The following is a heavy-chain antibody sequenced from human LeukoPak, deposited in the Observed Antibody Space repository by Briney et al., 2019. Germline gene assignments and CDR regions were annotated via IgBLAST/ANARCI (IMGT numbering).Heavy chain of an antibody. CDR3: AKSGYDSSGPNYY. CDR1: GFTFSSYA. CDR2: ISGSGGST. V-gene: IGHV3-23*01. D-gene: IGHD3-22*01. Sequence: PGGSLRLSCAASGFTFSSYAMSWVRQAPGTGLEWVSAISGSGGSTYYADSVKGRFTISRDNSKNTLYLQMNSLRAEDTAVYYCAKSGYDSSGPNYYWGQGTLVTVSS. J-gene: IGHJ4*02.